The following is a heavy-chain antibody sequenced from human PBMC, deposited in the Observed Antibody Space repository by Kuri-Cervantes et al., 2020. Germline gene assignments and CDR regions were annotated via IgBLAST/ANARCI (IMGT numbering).Heavy chain of an antibody. V-gene: IGHV1-69*13. CDR1: GGTFSSYA. CDR3: ARDATGDCSGGSCYSGNAFDI. CDR2: IIPIFGTA. J-gene: IGHJ3*02. D-gene: IGHD2-15*01. Sequence: SVKVSCKASGGTFSSYAISWVRQAPGQGLEWMGGIIPIFGTANYAQKFQGRVTITADESTSTAYMELSSLRSEDTAVYYCARDATGDCSGGSCYSGNAFDIWGQGTMVTVSS.